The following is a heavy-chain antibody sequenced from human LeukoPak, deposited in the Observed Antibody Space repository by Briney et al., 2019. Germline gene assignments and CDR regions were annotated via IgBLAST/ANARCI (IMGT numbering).Heavy chain of an antibody. Sequence: GESLKISCKGSGYRFTSYWIGWVRQMPGKGLEWMGIIYPGDSDTRYSPSFQGQVTISADKSISTAYLQWSSLKASDTAMYYCARITGTTLVVDAFDIWGQGTMVTVSS. V-gene: IGHV5-51*01. CDR3: ARITGTTLVVDAFDI. CDR1: GYRFTSYW. CDR2: IYPGDSDT. D-gene: IGHD1-7*01. J-gene: IGHJ3*02.